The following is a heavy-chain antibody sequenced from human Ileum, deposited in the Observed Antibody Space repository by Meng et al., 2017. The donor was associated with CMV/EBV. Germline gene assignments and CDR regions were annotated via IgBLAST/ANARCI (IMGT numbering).Heavy chain of an antibody. Sequence: GESLKISCAVSGFTFSSYWMSWVRQAPGKGLEWVANIKQDGSTTYYVGSVKGRFTISRDNAKNSLYLQMNSLTVEDTAVYYCATSDAAAGNSWGRGTLVTVSS. CDR3: ATSDAAAGNS. V-gene: IGHV3-7*01. D-gene: IGHD6-13*01. J-gene: IGHJ4*02. CDR2: IKQDGSTT. CDR1: GFTFSSYW.